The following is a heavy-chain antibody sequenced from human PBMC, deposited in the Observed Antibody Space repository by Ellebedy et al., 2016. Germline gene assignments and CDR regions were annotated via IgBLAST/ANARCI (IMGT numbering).Heavy chain of an antibody. CDR1: GFTFSDHR. D-gene: IGHD3-22*01. CDR3: ARDSIGYYDNDYYYYFDY. V-gene: IGHV3-21*06. J-gene: IGHJ4*02. CDR2: ISSLGTST. Sequence: GESLKISCAASGFTFSDHRMSWVRQVPGRGLEWVSSISSLGTSTDYGDSVRGRFTVSRDNAKNSLYLQINSLRSEDPAVYYCARDSIGYYDNDYYYYFDYWGQGTLVTVSS.